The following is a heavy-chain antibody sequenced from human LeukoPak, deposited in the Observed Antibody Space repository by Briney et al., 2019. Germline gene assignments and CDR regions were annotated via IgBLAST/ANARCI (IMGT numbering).Heavy chain of an antibody. CDR3: AKDISDSSSWYYFDY. V-gene: IGHV3-9*01. D-gene: IGHD6-13*01. J-gene: IGHJ4*02. CDR1: GFTFDDYA. CDR2: ISWNSGSI. Sequence: AGRSLRLSCAASGFTFDDYAMPWVRQAPGKGLEWVSGISWNSGSIGYADSVKGRFTISRDNAKNSLYLQMNSLRAEDTALYYCAKDISDSSSWYYFDYWGQGTLVTVSS.